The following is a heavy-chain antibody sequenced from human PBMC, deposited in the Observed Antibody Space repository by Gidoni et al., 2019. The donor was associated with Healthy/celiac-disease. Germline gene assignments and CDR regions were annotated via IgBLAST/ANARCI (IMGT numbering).Heavy chain of an antibody. D-gene: IGHD4-17*01. CDR2: IYPGDSDT. J-gene: IGHJ2*01. Sequence: EVQLVQSVAAVKKPGESLKISCKGSEYSFTSYWIGWVRQMPGKGLELMGIIYPGDSDTRYSPSFQGQVTISADKSISTAYLKWSSLKASDTAMYYCARATVHRVRYFDLWGRGTLVTVSS. V-gene: IGHV5-51*01. CDR3: ARATVHRVRYFDL. CDR1: EYSFTSYW.